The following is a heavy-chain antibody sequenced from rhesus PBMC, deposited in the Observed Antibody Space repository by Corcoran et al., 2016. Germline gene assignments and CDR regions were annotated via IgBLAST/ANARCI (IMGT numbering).Heavy chain of an antibody. CDR1: GGSVSSSNW. Sequence: QVQLQESGPGLVKPLETLSLTCAVSGGSVSSSNWWSWIRQPPGKGLEWIGYISGSSGSTYYNPSLKSRVTILTATSKNRFSLKLSSVTAADTAVYYCARDHNIWTGYYPYGLDSWGQGVVVTVSS. D-gene: IGHD3-3*01. J-gene: IGHJ6*01. CDR3: ARDHNIWTGYYPYGLDS. V-gene: IGHV4-65*01. CDR2: ISGSSGST.